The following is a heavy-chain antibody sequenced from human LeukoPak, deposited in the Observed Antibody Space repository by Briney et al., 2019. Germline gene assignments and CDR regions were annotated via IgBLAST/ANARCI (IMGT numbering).Heavy chain of an antibody. V-gene: IGHV4-34*01. CDR2: INHSGSA. J-gene: IGHJ5*02. CDR1: GGSFSGYY. CDR3: ARGQIIEWELHNWFDP. D-gene: IGHD1-26*01. Sequence: PSETLSLTCAVYGGSFSGYYWSWIRQPPGKGPEWIGEINHSGSANYNPSLKSRVAISVDTSKNQFSLKVSSVTAADTAVYYCARGQIIEWELHNWFDPWGQGTLLTVSS.